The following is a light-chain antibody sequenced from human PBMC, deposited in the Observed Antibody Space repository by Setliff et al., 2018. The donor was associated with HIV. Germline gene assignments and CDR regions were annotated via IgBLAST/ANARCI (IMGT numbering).Light chain of an antibody. CDR2: EVT. CDR3: SSYAISNALP. Sequence: QSVLAQPASVSGSPGQSITISCTGTSSDIGGYSYVSWYQQHPGKAPKLIIYEVTNRPSGVSNRFSDSKSGNTASLTISGLQAEDEADYYCSSYAISNALPFGTGTKVTVL. V-gene: IGLV2-14*01. J-gene: IGLJ1*01. CDR1: SSDIGGYSY.